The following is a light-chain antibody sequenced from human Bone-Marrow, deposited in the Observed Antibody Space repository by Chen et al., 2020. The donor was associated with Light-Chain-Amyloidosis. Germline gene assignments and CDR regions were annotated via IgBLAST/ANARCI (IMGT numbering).Light chain of an antibody. Sequence: DIVMTQSPDSLAVSLGERATINCKSRESLLYRSNNKNYLGWYQQKPGQSPKLLMYGASTRESGVPDRFSGSGSGTDFTLTISSLQAEDVAVYYCQQYYSTPYTFGQGTKLEIQ. V-gene: IGKV4-1*01. J-gene: IGKJ2*01. CDR2: GAS. CDR1: ESLLYRSNNKNY. CDR3: QQYYSTPYT.